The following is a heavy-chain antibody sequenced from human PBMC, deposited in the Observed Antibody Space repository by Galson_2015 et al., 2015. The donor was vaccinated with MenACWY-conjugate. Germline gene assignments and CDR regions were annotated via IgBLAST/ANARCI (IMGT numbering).Heavy chain of an antibody. V-gene: IGHV5-51*01. Sequence: QSGAEVKKPGESLKISCKGSGYTFPPYWIGWVRQMPGKGLEWMGFIDPVNSNIRYSPSFQGQVTISADESISTAYLQWSSLKASYTAMYYCARHPPGGRGMDVWGRGTTVTVSS. D-gene: IGHD1-26*01. CDR3: ARHPPGGRGMDV. CDR1: GYTFPPYW. J-gene: IGHJ6*02. CDR2: IDPVNSNI.